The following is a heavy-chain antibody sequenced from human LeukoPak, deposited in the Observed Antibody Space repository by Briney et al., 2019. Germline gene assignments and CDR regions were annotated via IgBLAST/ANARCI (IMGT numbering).Heavy chain of an antibody. CDR1: GFTFSIYA. CDR3: AKPSGGAGDYFDY. J-gene: IGHJ4*02. Sequence: PGGSLRLSCAASGFTFSIYAMSWVRQAPGKGLEWVSTISGSGGSTFYADSVKGRFTISRDNSKNTLYLQMNSLRAEDTAMYFCAKPSGGAGDYFDYWGQGTLVTVSS. D-gene: IGHD3-16*01. V-gene: IGHV3-23*01. CDR2: ISGSGGST.